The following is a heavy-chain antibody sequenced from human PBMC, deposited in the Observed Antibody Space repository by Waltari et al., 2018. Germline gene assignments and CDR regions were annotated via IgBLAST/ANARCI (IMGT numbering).Heavy chain of an antibody. CDR1: GFTFSSYW. J-gene: IGHJ3*01. CDR3: ARAYSGSYET. Sequence: EVQLVESGGDLVQPGGSLRLSCAASGFTFSSYWMTWVRRAPGKGMEGVANIQRDGNGKYYAEAVKGRFTISRDNAKNSLYLQMNSLRAEDTAVYYCARAYSGSYETWGQGTLVTVSS. V-gene: IGHV3-7*01. CDR2: IQRDGNGK. D-gene: IGHD1-26*01.